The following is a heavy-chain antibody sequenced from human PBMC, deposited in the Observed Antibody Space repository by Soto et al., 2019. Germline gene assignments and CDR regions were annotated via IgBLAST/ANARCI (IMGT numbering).Heavy chain of an antibody. CDR1: GFTFSDYY. CDR2: ISKRDSII. Sequence: QVQLVESGGGLVKPGGSLRLSCAASGFTFSDYYMSWILQAPGKRLEWVSYISKRDSIIHYADSVKGRVTISRDNAKSSLYLQVNSLRVVVTAVDYCARDGDYYESRVYFLRDAFDIWGLGTMVTVSS. J-gene: IGHJ3*02. V-gene: IGHV3-11*01. D-gene: IGHD3-22*01. CDR3: ARDGDYYESRVYFLRDAFDI.